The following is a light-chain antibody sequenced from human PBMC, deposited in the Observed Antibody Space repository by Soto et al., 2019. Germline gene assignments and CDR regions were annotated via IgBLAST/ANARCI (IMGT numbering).Light chain of an antibody. V-gene: IGLV2-14*03. J-gene: IGLJ3*02. CDR2: DFS. CDR1: SSDGGTYNY. CDR3: CSYTSSSTWV. Sequence: QSALTQPASVSGSPGQSITISCTGTSSDGGTYNYVSWYQHHPGRAPKLMIYDFSSRPSGVSNRFSGSKSANTASLTISGLQAEDEADYYCCSYTSSSTWVFGGGTKVTVL.